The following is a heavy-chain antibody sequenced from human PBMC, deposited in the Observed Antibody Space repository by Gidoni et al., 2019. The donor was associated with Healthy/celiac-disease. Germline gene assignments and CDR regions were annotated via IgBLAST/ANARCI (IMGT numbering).Heavy chain of an antibody. CDR3: ARGSPALYCSSTSCYDLADAKGPFAY. V-gene: IGHV3-21*01. CDR2: IISSSSYI. CDR1: GFTFSSYS. Sequence: SCAASGFTFSSYSMNWVRLATGKGLEWVSSIISSSSYIYYADSVKGRFTISRDNAKNSLYLQMNSLRAEDTAVYYCARGSPALYCSSTSCYDLADAKGPFAYWGQGTLVTVSS. D-gene: IGHD2-2*01. J-gene: IGHJ4*02.